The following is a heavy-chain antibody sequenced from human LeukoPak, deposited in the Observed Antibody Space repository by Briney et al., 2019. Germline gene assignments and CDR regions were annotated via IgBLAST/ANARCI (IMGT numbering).Heavy chain of an antibody. CDR3: ARGRYDFWSGYYVDGMDV. CDR1: GGSISSYY. D-gene: IGHD3-3*01. J-gene: IGHJ6*02. CDR2: IYYSGST. V-gene: IGHV4-59*01. Sequence: SETLSLTCTVSGGSISSYYWSWIRQPPGKGLEWIGYIYYSGSTNYNPSFKSRVTISVDTSKNQFSLKLSSVTAADTAVYYCARGRYDFWSGYYVDGMDVWGQGTTVTVCS.